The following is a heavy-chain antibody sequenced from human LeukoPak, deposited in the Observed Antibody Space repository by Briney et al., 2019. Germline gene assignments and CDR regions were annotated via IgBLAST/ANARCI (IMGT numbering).Heavy chain of an antibody. J-gene: IGHJ5*02. V-gene: IGHV1-18*01. D-gene: IGHD6-6*01. CDR2: ISAYNGDT. CDR3: ARGGAARRDNWFDP. CDR1: GYTFTDYG. Sequence: ASVKVSCKASGYTFTDYGITWVRQAPGQGLEWMGWISAYNGDTNYAQKIQDRVTMTTDASTRTAYMELRSLRYDDTAVYYCARGGAARRDNWFDPWGQGTLVTVSS.